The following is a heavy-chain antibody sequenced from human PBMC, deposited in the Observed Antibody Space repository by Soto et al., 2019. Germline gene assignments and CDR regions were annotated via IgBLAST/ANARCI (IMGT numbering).Heavy chain of an antibody. Sequence: QVQLQESGPGLAKPSETLSLTCTVSGGSISYYYWSWIRQSPGKGLEWIGYIYYSGSTNYNPSLKSRVTLSVATSKNQFSLKLNSVTAADTAVYYCARVSHTANFVGAFDIWGQGTVVTVSS. CDR1: GGSISYYY. J-gene: IGHJ3*02. D-gene: IGHD5-18*01. CDR3: ARVSHTANFVGAFDI. CDR2: IYYSGST. V-gene: IGHV4-59*01.